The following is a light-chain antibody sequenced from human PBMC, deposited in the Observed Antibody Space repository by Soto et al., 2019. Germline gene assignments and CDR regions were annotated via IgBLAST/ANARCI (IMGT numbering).Light chain of an antibody. Sequence: DIVLTQSPDSLAVSLGERATINCKSSHNILYSSDNKNYLAWYQHKPGQSPRLLISGASTGASGIPPRFSGSGSGTEFTLTIDRLQSADFAVYYCQQYDRWPVTFGGGTKVDIK. CDR2: GAS. CDR3: QQYDRWPVT. CDR1: HNILYSSDNKNY. V-gene: IGKV4-1*01. J-gene: IGKJ4*01.